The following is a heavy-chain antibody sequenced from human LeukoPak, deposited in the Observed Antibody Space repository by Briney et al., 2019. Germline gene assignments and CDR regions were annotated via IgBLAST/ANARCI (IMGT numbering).Heavy chain of an antibody. V-gene: IGHV3-33*01. D-gene: IGHD3-16*01. J-gene: IGHJ4*02. Sequence: GGSLRLSCAASGFTFSSYGMHWVRQAPGKGLEWVAVIWYDGSNKYYADSVKGRFTISRDNSKNTLYLQMNSLRAEDTAVYYCARHDNDDDFDYWGQGTLVTVSS. CDR1: GFTFSSYG. CDR2: IWYDGSNK. CDR3: ARHDNDDDFDY.